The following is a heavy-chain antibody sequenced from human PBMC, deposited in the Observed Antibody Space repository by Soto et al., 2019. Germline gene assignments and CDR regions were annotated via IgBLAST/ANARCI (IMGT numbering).Heavy chain of an antibody. D-gene: IGHD6-6*01. V-gene: IGHV1-46*03. J-gene: IGHJ5*02. Sequence: QVQLVQPGAEVKKPGAAVKVSCKASGYPFITYFMHWVRQAPGQGLEWMGVINPSRGTTTYAQKLQDRVTMTRDTSASTVYMELSSLRSEDTAMYYCARSYISSSYWFDPWGQGTLVTVTS. CDR3: ARSYISSSYWFDP. CDR2: INPSRGTT. CDR1: GYPFITYF.